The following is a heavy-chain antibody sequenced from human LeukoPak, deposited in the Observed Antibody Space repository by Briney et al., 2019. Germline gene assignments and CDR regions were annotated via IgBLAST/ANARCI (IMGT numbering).Heavy chain of an antibody. CDR3: ARVRVPYYYGMDV. D-gene: IGHD3-3*01. CDR1: GFTFSSYG. Sequence: GRPLRLSCAASGFTFSSYGMHWVRQAPGKGLEWVAVIWYDGSNKYYADSVKGRFTISRDNSKNTLYLQMNSLRAEDTAVYYCARVRVPYYYGMDVWGQGTTVTVSS. J-gene: IGHJ6*02. V-gene: IGHV3-33*01. CDR2: IWYDGSNK.